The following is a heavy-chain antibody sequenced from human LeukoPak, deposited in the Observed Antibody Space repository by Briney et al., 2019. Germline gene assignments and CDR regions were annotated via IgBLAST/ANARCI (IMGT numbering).Heavy chain of an antibody. CDR3: ARVRAYRDESDYFDY. V-gene: IGHV3-21*01. CDR2: ISSSSSYI. Sequence: GGSLRLSCAASGFTFSSYSMNWVRQAPGEGLEWVSSISSSSSYIYYADSVKGRFTISRDNAKNSLYLQMNSLRAEDTAVYYCARVRAYRDESDYFDYWGQGTLVTVSS. J-gene: IGHJ4*02. D-gene: IGHD4-11*01. CDR1: GFTFSSYS.